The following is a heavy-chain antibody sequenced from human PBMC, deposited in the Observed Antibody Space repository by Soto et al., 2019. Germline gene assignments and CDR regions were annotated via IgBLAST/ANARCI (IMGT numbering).Heavy chain of an antibody. J-gene: IGHJ4*02. CDR3: AGGAAADFFDY. D-gene: IGHD6-13*01. CDR2: ISSSGNS. CDR1: GDSISSGTHY. V-gene: IGHV4-31*03. Sequence: SETLSLTCTVSGDSISSGTHYWNWIRQHPGKGLEWIGYISSSGNSYYSPSLKSRVFMSVDTSKNLFSLKLSSVTAADTAVYFCAGGAAADFFDYWGQGTLGTVSS.